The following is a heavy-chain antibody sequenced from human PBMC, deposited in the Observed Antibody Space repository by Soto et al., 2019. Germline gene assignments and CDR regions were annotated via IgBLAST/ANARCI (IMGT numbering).Heavy chain of an antibody. CDR3: AKGDCSSTNCPIDS. J-gene: IGHJ4*02. D-gene: IGHD2-2*01. CDR1: GFTFTSYA. V-gene: IGHV3-23*01. Sequence: HPGGSLRLSCAASGFTFTSYAMNWVRQAPGQGLEWLSGFSGSGTGSTTSYADFVKGRFTISRDNSKSTLSLQMNSLRAEDTAINYCAKGDCSSTNCPIDSWGQGTLVTVSS. CDR2: FSGSGTGSTT.